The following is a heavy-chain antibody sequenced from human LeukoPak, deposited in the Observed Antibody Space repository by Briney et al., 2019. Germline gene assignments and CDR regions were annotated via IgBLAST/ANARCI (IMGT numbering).Heavy chain of an antibody. D-gene: IGHD4-17*01. CDR2: INSDGSST. CDR1: GFTFSSYW. Sequence: PGGSLRLSCAASGFTFSSYWMHWVRQAPGKGLVWVSRINSDGSSTRYADSVKGRFTISRDNAKNTLYLQMNSLRAEDAALYYCAKLAPFDGDYDYWGQGTLVTVSS. CDR3: AKLAPFDGDYDY. J-gene: IGHJ4*02. V-gene: IGHV3-74*01.